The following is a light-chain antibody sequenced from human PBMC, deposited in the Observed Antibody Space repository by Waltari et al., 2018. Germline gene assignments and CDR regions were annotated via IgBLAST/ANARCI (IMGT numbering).Light chain of an antibody. CDR1: QSISSY. CDR2: AAS. V-gene: IGKV1-39*01. CDR3: QQSYSTLSYT. Sequence: DIQMTQSPSSLSASVGERVTITCRASQSISSYLNWYQQKPGKAPKLLIYAASSLQSGVPSRFSGSGSGTDFTLTISSLQPEDFATYYCQQSYSTLSYTFGQGTKLEIK. J-gene: IGKJ2*01.